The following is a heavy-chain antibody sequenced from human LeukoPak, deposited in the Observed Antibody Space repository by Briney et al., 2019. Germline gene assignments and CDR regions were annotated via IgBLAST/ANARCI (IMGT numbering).Heavy chain of an antibody. V-gene: IGHV4-31*03. CDR1: GGSISSGGYY. D-gene: IGHD3-22*01. J-gene: IGHJ3*02. CDR2: IYYSGST. Sequence: PSETLSLTCTVSGGSISSGGYYWSWIRQHPRKGLEWIGYIYYSGSTYYNPSLKNRVTISVDTSKNQFSLKLSSVTAADTAVYYCAREWVYYDSSGYRAFDIWGQGTMVTVSS. CDR3: AREWVYYDSSGYRAFDI.